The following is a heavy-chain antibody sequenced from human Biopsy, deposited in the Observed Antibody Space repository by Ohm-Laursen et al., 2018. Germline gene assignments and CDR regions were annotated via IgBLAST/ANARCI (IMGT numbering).Heavy chain of an antibody. D-gene: IGHD2-15*01. CDR1: GFPFDDYA. CDR2: IHWNSGVI. CDR3: AKIHCSGGSCYPNAFDM. J-gene: IGHJ3*02. V-gene: IGHV3-9*01. Sequence: SLRLSCSASGFPFDDYAMHWVRQVPGKGLEWVAGIHWNSGVIGYADSVKGRFTISRDNAKNFLYLQMNNLRPEDTALYYCAKIHCSGGSCYPNAFDMWGHGTRVTVS.